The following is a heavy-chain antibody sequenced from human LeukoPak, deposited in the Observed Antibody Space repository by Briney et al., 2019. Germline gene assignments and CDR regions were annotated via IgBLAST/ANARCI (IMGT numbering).Heavy chain of an antibody. CDR2: IIPIFGTA. J-gene: IGHJ3*02. CDR3: ASYLMHLGYCSGGSCRNAFDI. Sequence: SVKVSCKASGGTFSSYAISWVRQAPGQGLEWMGGIIPIFGTANYAQKFQGRVTITTDESTSTAYMELSSLRSEDTAVYYCASYLMHLGYCSGGSCRNAFDIWGQGTMVTVSS. CDR1: GGTFSSYA. V-gene: IGHV1-69*05. D-gene: IGHD2-15*01.